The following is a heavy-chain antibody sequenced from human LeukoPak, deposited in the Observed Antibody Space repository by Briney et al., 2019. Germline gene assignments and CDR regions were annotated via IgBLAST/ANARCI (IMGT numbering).Heavy chain of an antibody. CDR3: AKDLASYSIYSDAFDI. CDR2: IYYSGST. D-gene: IGHD4-11*01. Sequence: SETLSLTCTVSGGSISSSSYYWGWIRQPPGKGLEWIGSIYYSGSTYYNPSLKSRVTISVDTSKNQFSLKLTSVTAADTAVYYCAKDLASYSIYSDAFDIWGQGTMVTVSS. J-gene: IGHJ3*02. V-gene: IGHV4-39*07. CDR1: GGSISSSSYY.